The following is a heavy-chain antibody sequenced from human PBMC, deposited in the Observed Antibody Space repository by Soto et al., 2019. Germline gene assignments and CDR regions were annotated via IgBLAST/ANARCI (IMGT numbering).Heavy chain of an antibody. Sequence: QVQLVQSGAEVKKPGSSVKVSCKASGGTFSSYAISWVRQAPGQVLEWMGGIIPIFGTANYAQKFQGRVTITADTSTSTAYMELSSLRSEDTAVSYCAREGLGGGYYYYGMDVWGQGTTVTFSS. CDR3: AREGLGGGYYYYGMDV. CDR2: IIPIFGTA. V-gene: IGHV1-69*06. J-gene: IGHJ6*02. CDR1: GGTFSSYA. D-gene: IGHD3-10*01.